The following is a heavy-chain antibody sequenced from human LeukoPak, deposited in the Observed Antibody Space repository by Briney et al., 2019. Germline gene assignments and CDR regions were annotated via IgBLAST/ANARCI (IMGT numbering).Heavy chain of an antibody. CDR3: AKDTRYSGSYYFVFDY. Sequence: PGGSLRLSCAASGFSFSNFGMNWVRQGLGKGLEWVSSITGRGSSAYYADSVKGRFTISRDNSKSTLYLQMNSLRGDDTAVYYCAKDTRYSGSYYFVFDYWGQGTLVTVSS. CDR2: ITGRGSSA. CDR1: GFSFSNFG. J-gene: IGHJ4*02. D-gene: IGHD1-26*01. V-gene: IGHV3-23*01.